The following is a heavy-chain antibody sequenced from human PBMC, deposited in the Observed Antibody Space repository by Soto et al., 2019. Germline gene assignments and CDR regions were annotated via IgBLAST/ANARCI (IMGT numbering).Heavy chain of an antibody. D-gene: IGHD2-15*01. CDR3: ATQVVDYYYYYMDV. V-gene: IGHV1-69*02. J-gene: IGHJ6*03. Sequence: GQGLEWMGRIIPILGIANYAQKFQGRVTITADKSTSTAYMELSSLRSEDTAVYYCATQVVDYYYYYMDVWGKGTRVTSP. CDR2: IIPILGIA.